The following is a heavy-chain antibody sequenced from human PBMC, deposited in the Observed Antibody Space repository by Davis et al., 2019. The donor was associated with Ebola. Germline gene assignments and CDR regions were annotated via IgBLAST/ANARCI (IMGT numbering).Heavy chain of an antibody. Sequence: ASVKVSCKASGYTFTSYGISWVRQAPGQGLEWMGWISAYNGNTNYAQKLQGRVTMTTDTSTSTAYMELRSLRSDDTAVYYCAQTGDGYNSGYFDYWGQGTLVTVSS. J-gene: IGHJ4*02. V-gene: IGHV1-18*01. CDR3: AQTGDGYNSGYFDY. D-gene: IGHD5-24*01. CDR2: ISAYNGNT. CDR1: GYTFTSYG.